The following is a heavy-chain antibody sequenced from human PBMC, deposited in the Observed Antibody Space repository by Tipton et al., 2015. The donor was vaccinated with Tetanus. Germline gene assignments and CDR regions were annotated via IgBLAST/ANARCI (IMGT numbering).Heavy chain of an antibody. J-gene: IGHJ4*02. V-gene: IGHV4-59*01. CDR1: GGSISGYF. D-gene: IGHD3-16*01. CDR2: VFYTGIT. Sequence: TLSLTCTVSGGSISGYFWTWIRQPPGKGLECIGYVFYTGITNYNPPFESRVTMSVDTSKNQFSLTVNSVTAADTAVYYCARDGGRELLWGQGTLVTVSS. CDR3: ARDGGRELL.